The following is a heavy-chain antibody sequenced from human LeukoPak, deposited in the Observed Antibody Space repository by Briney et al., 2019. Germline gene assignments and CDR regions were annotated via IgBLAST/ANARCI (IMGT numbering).Heavy chain of an antibody. CDR3: ATTNRDYYDNSGYYHYFDY. CDR1: GYTFTTYD. V-gene: IGHV1-8*01. Sequence: ASVKVSCKASGYTFTTYDINWVRQAPGQGLEWMGWINPNSGNTAYAQNFQGRVTMTEDTSTDTAYMELSSLRSEDTAVYYCATTNRDYYDNSGYYHYFDYWGQGTLVTVSS. CDR2: INPNSGNT. D-gene: IGHD3-22*01. J-gene: IGHJ4*02.